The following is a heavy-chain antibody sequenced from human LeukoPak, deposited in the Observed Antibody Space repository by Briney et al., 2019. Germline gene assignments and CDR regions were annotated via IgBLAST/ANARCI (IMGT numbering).Heavy chain of an antibody. Sequence: PGGSLRLSCAASGFTFSSYGMHWVRQAPGKGLEWGAVIWYDGSNKYYADSVKGRFTISRDNSNNTLYLQMNSLRAEDTAVYFCANSPNIPGAYYYYYMDVWGKGTTVTVSS. D-gene: IGHD1-26*01. CDR1: GFTFSSYG. CDR2: IWYDGSNK. CDR3: ANSPNIPGAYYYYYMDV. V-gene: IGHV3-33*06. J-gene: IGHJ6*03.